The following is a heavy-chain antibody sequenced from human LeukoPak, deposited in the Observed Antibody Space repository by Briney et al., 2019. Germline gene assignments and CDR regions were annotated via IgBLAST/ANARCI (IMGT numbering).Heavy chain of an antibody. CDR2: ISAYNGNT. CDR1: GYTFTSYG. Sequence: SVKVSCKASGYTFTSYGISWVRQAPGQGLEWMGWISAYNGNTNYAQKLQGRVTMTTDTSTSTAYMELSRLRSDDTAVYYCARDPSAMGPPDVWGQGTTVTVSS. J-gene: IGHJ6*02. V-gene: IGHV1-18*01. CDR3: ARDPSAMGPPDV. D-gene: IGHD5-18*01.